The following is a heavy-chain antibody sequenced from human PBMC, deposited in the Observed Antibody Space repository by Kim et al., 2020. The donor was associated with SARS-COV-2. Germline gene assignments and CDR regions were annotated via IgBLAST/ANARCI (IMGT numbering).Heavy chain of an antibody. Sequence: YAQKFQGRVTMTRDTSISTAYMELSRLRSDDTAVYYCASQNDYYYYYMDVWGKGTTVTVSS. V-gene: IGHV1-2*02. J-gene: IGHJ6*03. CDR3: ASQNDYYYYYMDV.